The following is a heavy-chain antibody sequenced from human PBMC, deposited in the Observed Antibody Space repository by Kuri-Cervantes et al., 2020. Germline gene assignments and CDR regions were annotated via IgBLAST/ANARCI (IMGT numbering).Heavy chain of an antibody. CDR3: AKDLGGYDSSGYYPGDVFDY. D-gene: IGHD3-22*01. CDR2: ISGSGGST. J-gene: IGHJ4*02. V-gene: IGHV3-23*01. Sequence: GESLKISCTASGFTFDDYAMHWVRQTPGKGLEWVSGISGSGGSTYYADSVKGRFTISRDNSKNTLYLQMNSLRAEDTAVYYCAKDLGGYDSSGYYPGDVFDYWGQGTLVTVSS. CDR1: GFTFDDYA.